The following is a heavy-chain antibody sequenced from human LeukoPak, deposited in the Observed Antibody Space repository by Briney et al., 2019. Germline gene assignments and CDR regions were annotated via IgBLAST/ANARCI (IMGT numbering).Heavy chain of an antibody. Sequence: GGSLRLSCAASGFTLSSYSLNGVRKAPGKGREWVSYISSSSSTIYYADSVKGRFTLSRDNAKNSLYLQMNSLRAEDTAVYSCARVKGQWLADYWGQGTLVTVSS. D-gene: IGHD6-19*01. V-gene: IGHV3-48*01. CDR2: ISSSSSTI. CDR1: GFTLSSYS. CDR3: ARVKGQWLADY. J-gene: IGHJ4*02.